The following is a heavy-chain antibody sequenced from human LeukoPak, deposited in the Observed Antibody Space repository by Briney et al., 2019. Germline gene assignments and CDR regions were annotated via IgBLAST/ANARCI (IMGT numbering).Heavy chain of an antibody. V-gene: IGHV1-69*13. Sequence: SVKVSCKASGGTFSSYAISWVRQAPGQGLEWMGGIIPIFGTANYAQKFQGRVTITADESTSTAYMELSSLRSEDTAVYYCARGLVDYYDSPHFDYWGQGTLVTASS. D-gene: IGHD3-22*01. J-gene: IGHJ4*02. CDR1: GGTFSSYA. CDR3: ARGLVDYYDSPHFDY. CDR2: IIPIFGTA.